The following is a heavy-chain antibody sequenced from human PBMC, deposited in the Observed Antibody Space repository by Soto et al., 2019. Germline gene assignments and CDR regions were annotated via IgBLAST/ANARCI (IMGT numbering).Heavy chain of an antibody. V-gene: IGHV5-51*01. D-gene: IGHD6-19*01. CDR2: ICPGDSDT. CDR3: ARQGAVAGTPYYYYYGMDV. Sequence: PGESLKISCKGSGYSFTSYWIGWVRQMPGKGLEWMGIICPGDSDTRYSPSFQGQVTISADKSISTAYLQWSSLKASDTAMYYCARQGAVAGTPYYYYYGMDVWGQGTTVTVSS. CDR1: GYSFTSYW. J-gene: IGHJ6*02.